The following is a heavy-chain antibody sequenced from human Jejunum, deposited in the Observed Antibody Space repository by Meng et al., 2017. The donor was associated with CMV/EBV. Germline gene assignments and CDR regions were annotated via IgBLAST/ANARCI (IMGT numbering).Heavy chain of an antibody. V-gene: IGHV4-30-4*08. D-gene: IGHD4-23*01. CDR1: AISNGEYY. CDR2: IYYSGVT. Sequence: AISNGEYYWNWIRQPPGKGLEWIGNIYYSGVTYYNPSLKSRLTMSVDNSKNQFSLNLKSVTAAGTAVYYCARDGYGGDSGGLWFDPWGQGTLVTVSS. CDR3: ARDGYGGDSGGLWFDP. J-gene: IGHJ5*02.